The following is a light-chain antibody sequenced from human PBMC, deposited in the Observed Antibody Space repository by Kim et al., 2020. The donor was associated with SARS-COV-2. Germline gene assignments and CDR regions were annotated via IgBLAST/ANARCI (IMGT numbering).Light chain of an antibody. J-gene: IGLJ2*01. CDR2: QDS. V-gene: IGLV3-1*01. Sequence: SYELTQPPSVSVSPGQTASITCSGDKLGDKYACWYQQKPGQSPVLVIYQDSKRPSGIPERFPGSNSWNTATLTISGTQAMDEDDYYCQAWDSSTVV. CDR1: KLGDKY. CDR3: QAWDSSTVV.